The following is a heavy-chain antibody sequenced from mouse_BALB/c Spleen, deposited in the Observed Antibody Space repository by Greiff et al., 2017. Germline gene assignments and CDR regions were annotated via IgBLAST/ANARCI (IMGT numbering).Heavy chain of an antibody. V-gene: IGHV6-6*02. CDR1: GFTFSSYW. D-gene: IGHD4-1*01. CDR3: TNWDGAMDY. Sequence: EVKVEESGGGLVQPGGSMKLSCVASGFTFSSYWMSWVRQSPEKGLEWVAEIRLKSDNYATHYAESVKGKFTISRDDSKSRLYLQMNSLRAEDTGIYYCTNWDGAMDYWGQGTSVTVSS. J-gene: IGHJ4*01. CDR2: IRLKSDNYAT.